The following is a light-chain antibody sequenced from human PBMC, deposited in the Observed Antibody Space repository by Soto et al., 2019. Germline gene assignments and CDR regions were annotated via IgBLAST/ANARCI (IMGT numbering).Light chain of an antibody. CDR1: QSVSSTY. CDR3: QQYGRSPPFT. CDR2: GAS. Sequence: EIVLTQSPGTLSFSPGERATLSCRASQSVSSTYIAWYQQNPGQAPRLLIYGASSRATGIPDRFSRSGSGTDFTLTISRLEPEDFAVYFCQQYGRSPPFTFGQGTQVEVK. V-gene: IGKV3-20*01. J-gene: IGKJ2*01.